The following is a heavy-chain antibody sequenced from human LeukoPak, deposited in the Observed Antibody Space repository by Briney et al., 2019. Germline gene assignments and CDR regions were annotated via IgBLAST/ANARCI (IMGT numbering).Heavy chain of an antibody. J-gene: IGHJ4*02. CDR3: ARTTVVTLIDY. CDR1: GFTVSSNY. Sequence: PGGPLRLSCAASGFTVSSNYLSWVRQAPGKGLEWVSSISSSSSYIYYADSVKGRFTVSRDNAKNSLYLLMNSLRAEDTAVCYCARTTVVTLIDYWGQGTLVTVSS. D-gene: IGHD4-23*01. CDR2: ISSSSSYI. V-gene: IGHV3-21*01.